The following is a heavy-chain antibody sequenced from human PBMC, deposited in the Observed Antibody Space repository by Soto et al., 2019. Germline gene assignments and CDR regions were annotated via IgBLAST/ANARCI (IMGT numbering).Heavy chain of an antibody. CDR3: AKVVVPAATAYYYGMDV. Sequence: EVQLLESGGGLVQPGGSLRLSCAASGFAFSSYAMSWVRQAPGKGLEWVSAISGSGYSTYYADSVKGRFTISRDISRNTVYLQMNSLRAEDTAVYYCAKVVVPAATAYYYGMDVWGQGTTVTVSS. CDR1: GFAFSSYA. J-gene: IGHJ6*02. CDR2: ISGSGYST. V-gene: IGHV3-23*01. D-gene: IGHD2-2*01.